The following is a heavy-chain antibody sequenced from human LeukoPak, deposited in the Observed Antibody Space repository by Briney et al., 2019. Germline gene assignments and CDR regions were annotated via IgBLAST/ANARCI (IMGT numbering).Heavy chain of an antibody. V-gene: IGHV3-9*01. CDR2: ITWNSDRK. J-gene: IGHJ4*02. CDR3: AKVAVNYFDY. CDR1: GFTFDDYA. Sequence: PGRSLRLSCAASGFTFDDYAMHWVRQAPGKGLEWVSGITWNSDRKGYADSVKGRFTISRDNSKNTLYLQMNSLRAEDTAVYYCAKVAVNYFDYWGQGTLVTVSS. D-gene: IGHD4-11*01.